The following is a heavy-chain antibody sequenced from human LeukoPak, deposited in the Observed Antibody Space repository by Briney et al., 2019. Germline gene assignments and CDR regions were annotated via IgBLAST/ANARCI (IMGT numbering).Heavy chain of an antibody. CDR2: MHHSGGT. CDR1: GGSTSSGSYS. CDR3: AKHGVSPDAFDV. D-gene: IGHD2-8*01. Sequence: SETLSLTCAVSGGSTSSGSYSWSLIRQPPGKGLEWIGYMHHSGGTYYNPSLKSRVTISVDKSKNQFSLELSSVTAADTAVYYCAKHGVSPDAFDVWGQGTMVTVSS. V-gene: IGHV4-30-2*01. J-gene: IGHJ3*01.